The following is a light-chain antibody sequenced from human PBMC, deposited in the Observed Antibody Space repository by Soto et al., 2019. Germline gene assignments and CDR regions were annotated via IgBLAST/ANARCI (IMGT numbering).Light chain of an antibody. V-gene: IGLV2-14*01. CDR1: SSDVGDYSY. J-gene: IGLJ2*01. CDR3: SSFSSSSTLVV. CDR2: EVS. Sequence: QSALTQPASVSGSPGQSITISCTGTSSDVGDYSYVSWYQQHPGKAPKLMIYEVSNRPSGVSNRFSGSKSGNTASLTISGLQAEDEADYSCSSFSSSSTLVVFGVGTKLTVL.